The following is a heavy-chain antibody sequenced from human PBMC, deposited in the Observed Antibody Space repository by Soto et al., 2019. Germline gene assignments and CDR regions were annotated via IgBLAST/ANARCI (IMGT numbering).Heavy chain of an antibody. V-gene: IGHV1-18*01. D-gene: IGHD2-2*01. J-gene: IGHJ6*03. CDR3: ARDIGEEDIVVVPAATHYYYYYMDV. CDR2: ISAYNGNT. CDR1: GYTFTSYG. Sequence: ASVKVSCKASGYTFTSYGMSWVRQAPGQGLEWMGWISAYNGNTNYAQKLQGRVTMTTDTSTSTAYMELRSLRSDDTAVYYCARDIGEEDIVVVPAATHYYYYYMDVWGKGTTVTVS.